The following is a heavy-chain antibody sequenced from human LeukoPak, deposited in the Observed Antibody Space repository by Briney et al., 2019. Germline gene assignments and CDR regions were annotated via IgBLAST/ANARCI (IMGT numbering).Heavy chain of an antibody. D-gene: IGHD6-19*01. CDR1: GYTFTGYI. J-gene: IGHJ4*02. CDR3: ARVYGSGWLDY. Sequence: GASVKVSCKASGYTFTGYIMHWVRQAPGQGLEWMGWINPNSGDTKYTQKFQGRVTLTRDTSISTAYMELNRLRSDDTAVYYCARVYGSGWLDYWGQGTLVTVSS. CDR2: INPNSGDT. V-gene: IGHV1-2*02.